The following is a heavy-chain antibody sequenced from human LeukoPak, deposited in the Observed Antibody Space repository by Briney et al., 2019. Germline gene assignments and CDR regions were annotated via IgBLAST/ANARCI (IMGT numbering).Heavy chain of an antibody. J-gene: IGHJ4*02. D-gene: IGHD3-16*01. V-gene: IGHV1-2*02. Sequence: ASGKVACKASGYTLTDYYIHWLRQAPGQGPEWVGWTNPNDGGTKYAQKFQGRVSMTRDTSINTAYMELTRLTSDDTAVYYCARDGGLDCWGQGTQLSVSS. CDR3: ARDGGLDC. CDR1: GYTLTDYY. CDR2: TNPNDGGT.